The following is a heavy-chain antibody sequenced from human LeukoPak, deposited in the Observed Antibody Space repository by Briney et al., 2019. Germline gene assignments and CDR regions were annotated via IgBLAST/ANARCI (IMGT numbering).Heavy chain of an antibody. V-gene: IGHV4-4*07. CDR3: ACGYAPFDP. J-gene: IGHJ5*02. D-gene: IGHD3-22*01. CDR2: IYSSGST. CDR1: GGSTTDYF. Sequence: SSETLSLTCTVSGGSTTDYFWSWIRQPAGKGLEWIGRIYSSGSTNYNASLKSRVTMSVDTSKNQFSLKLSSVTAADTAVYYCACGYAPFDPWGQGTLVTVSS.